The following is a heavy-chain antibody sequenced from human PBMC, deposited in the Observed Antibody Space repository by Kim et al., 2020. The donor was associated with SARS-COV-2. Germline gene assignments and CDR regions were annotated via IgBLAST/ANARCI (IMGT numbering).Heavy chain of an antibody. CDR1: GYTFTSYY. J-gene: IGHJ6*02. CDR2: INPSGGST. V-gene: IGHV1-46*01. CDR3: ARGTQRSGGYYYYGMDV. D-gene: IGHD5-12*01. Sequence: ASVKVSCKASGYTFTSYYMHWVRQAPGQGLEWMGIINPSGGSTSYAQKFQGRVTMTRDTSTSTVYMELSSLRSEDTAVYYCARGTQRSGGYYYYGMDVWGQGTTVTVSS.